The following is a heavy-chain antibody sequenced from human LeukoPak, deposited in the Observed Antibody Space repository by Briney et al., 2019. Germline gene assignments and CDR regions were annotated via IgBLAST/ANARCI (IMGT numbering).Heavy chain of an antibody. J-gene: IGHJ5*02. D-gene: IGHD3-3*01. CDR1: SGSISTSNYY. V-gene: IGHV4-39*07. CDR3: ARERGRPIFGVVKHWFDP. Sequence: KPSETLSLTCTVSSGSISTSNYYWGWVRQPPGKALEWIGNIFYSGSTYYSPSLKSRITISLDTSRNQFSLKLNSVTAADTAVYYCARERGRPIFGVVKHWFDPWGQGNLVTVSS. CDR2: IFYSGST.